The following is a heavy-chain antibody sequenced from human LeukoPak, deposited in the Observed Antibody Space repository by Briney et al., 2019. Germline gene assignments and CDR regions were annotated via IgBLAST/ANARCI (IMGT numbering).Heavy chain of an antibody. CDR1: GYTFT. CDR3: ARYSSWSSDDLDY. J-gene: IGHJ4*02. V-gene: IGHV1-18*01. CDR2: INAGNGNT. Sequence: ASVKVSCKASGYTFTMRWVRQAPGQRLEWMGWINAGNGNTNYAQKLQGRVTMTTDTSTSTAYMELRSLRSDDTAVYYCARYSSWSSDDLDYWGQGTLVTVSS. D-gene: IGHD6-13*01.